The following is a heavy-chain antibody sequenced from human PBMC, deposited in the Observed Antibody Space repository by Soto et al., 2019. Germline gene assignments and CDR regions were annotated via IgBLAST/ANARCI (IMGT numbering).Heavy chain of an antibody. D-gene: IGHD3-10*01. CDR1: GGSIRTYY. V-gene: IGHV4-59*01. Sequence: SETLSLTCTVSGGSIRTYYWSWVRQPPGKGLEWIGYISDSGSTSYNPSLKSRVTISVDTSRNQFSLKLSSVTAADTAVYYCARGSGFARYWGQGTLVTVSS. J-gene: IGHJ4*02. CDR2: ISDSGST. CDR3: ARGSGFARY.